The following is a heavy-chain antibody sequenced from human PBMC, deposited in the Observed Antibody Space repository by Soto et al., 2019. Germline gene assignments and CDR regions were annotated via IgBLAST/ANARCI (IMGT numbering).Heavy chain of an antibody. CDR3: ATYSSSFGWFDP. J-gene: IGHJ5*02. V-gene: IGHV4-39*01. CDR1: GGSISSSSYY. Sequence: SETLSLTCTVSGGSISSSSYYWGWIRQPPGKGLEWIGNIYYSGSTYYNPSLKSRVTISVDTSKSQFSLKLSSVTAADTAVYYCATYSSSFGWFDPWGQGTLVT. CDR2: IYYSGST. D-gene: IGHD6-13*01.